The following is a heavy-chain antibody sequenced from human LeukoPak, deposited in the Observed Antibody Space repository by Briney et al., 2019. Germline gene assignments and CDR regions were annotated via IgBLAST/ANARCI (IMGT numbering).Heavy chain of an antibody. V-gene: IGHV4-30-4*02. CDR3: ARPYYYDSRIDP. CDR1: GGSISSYY. Sequence: SETLSLTCTVSGGSISSYYWSWIRQPPGKGLEWIAYMYCSGSTYYNPSLKSRVTMSADTSKNQLSLKLSSVTAADTAVYYCARPYYYDSRIDPWGQGILVTVSS. CDR2: MYCSGST. J-gene: IGHJ5*02. D-gene: IGHD3-22*01.